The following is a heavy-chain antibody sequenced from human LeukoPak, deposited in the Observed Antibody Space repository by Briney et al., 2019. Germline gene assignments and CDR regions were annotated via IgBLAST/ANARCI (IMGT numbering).Heavy chain of an antibody. V-gene: IGHV3-9*01. CDR1: GFTFDDYA. Sequence: PGGSLRLSCAASGFTFDDYAMHWVRHAPGKGLEGVSGISWNSGSIGYADSVKGRFTISRDNAKNSLYLQMNSLRAEDTALYYCAKVSLPIAVAGTVYFDYWGQGTLVTVSS. CDR3: AKVSLPIAVAGTVYFDY. CDR2: ISWNSGSI. J-gene: IGHJ4*02. D-gene: IGHD6-19*01.